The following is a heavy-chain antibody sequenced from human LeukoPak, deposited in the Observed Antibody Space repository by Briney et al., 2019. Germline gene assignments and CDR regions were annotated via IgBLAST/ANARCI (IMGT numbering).Heavy chain of an antibody. D-gene: IGHD2-2*01. CDR2: IYNTGST. Sequence: KASETLSLTCTVSGGSISSSSYYWGWIRQPPGKGLEWLGSIYNTGSTYYNPSLKSRVTISVDTSKNQFSLKLSSVTAADTAVYYCARRGKVVPAAINYYYDMDVWGQGTTVTVSS. CDR3: ARRGKVVPAAINYYYDMDV. V-gene: IGHV4-39*01. J-gene: IGHJ6*02. CDR1: GGSISSSSYY.